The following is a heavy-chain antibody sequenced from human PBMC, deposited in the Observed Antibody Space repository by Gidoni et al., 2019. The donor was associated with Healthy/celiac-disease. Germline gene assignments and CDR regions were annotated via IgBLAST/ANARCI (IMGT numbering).Heavy chain of an antibody. J-gene: IGHJ3*02. Sequence: EVQLVASGGSLVQPGGSLRLHCAASGFHFSTYWMHWVRQAPGKGLVWVSRINSDGSSTSYADSVKGRFTISRDNAKNTLYLQMNSLRAEDTAVYYCARGRHESILEWLSTGGDAFDIWGQGTMVTVS. V-gene: IGHV3-74*01. D-gene: IGHD3-3*01. CDR3: ARGRHESILEWLSTGGDAFDI. CDR2: INSDGSST. CDR1: GFHFSTYW.